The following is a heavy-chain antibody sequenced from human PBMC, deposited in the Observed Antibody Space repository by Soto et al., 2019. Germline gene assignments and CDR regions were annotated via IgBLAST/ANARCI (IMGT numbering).Heavy chain of an antibody. CDR2: IIPILGIA. V-gene: IGHV1-69*02. J-gene: IGHJ3*02. CDR1: GGTFSSYT. Sequence: GSSLKVSCKASGGTFSSYTISWVRQAPGQGLEWMGRIIPILGIANYAQKFQGRVTITADKSTSTAYMELSSLRSEDTAVYYCARKGGGDYVDDTFDIWGQGTMVTVSS. CDR3: ARKGGGDYVDDTFDI. D-gene: IGHD4-17*01.